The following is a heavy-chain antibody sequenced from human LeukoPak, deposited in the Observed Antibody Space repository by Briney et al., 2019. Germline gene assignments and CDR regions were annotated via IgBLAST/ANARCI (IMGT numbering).Heavy chain of an antibody. D-gene: IGHD3/OR15-3a*01. CDR2: INSDGSST. V-gene: IGHV3-74*01. CDR3: ARRTERSYYYYYYMDV. J-gene: IGHJ6*03. CDR1: GFTFSSYW. Sequence: GGSLRLSCAASGFTFSSYWMHWVRQAPGKGLVWVSRINSDGSSTSYADSVKGRFTISRDNAKNTLYLQMNSLRAEDTAVYYCARRTERSYYYYYYMDVRGKGTTVTVSS.